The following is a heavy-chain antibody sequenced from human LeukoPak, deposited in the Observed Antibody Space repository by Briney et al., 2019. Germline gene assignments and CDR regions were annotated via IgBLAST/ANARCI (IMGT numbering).Heavy chain of an antibody. J-gene: IGHJ4*02. CDR1: GFTFSSYS. D-gene: IGHD5-18*01. Sequence: PGGSLRLSCAASGFTFSSYSMNWVRQAPGKGLEWVSYISSSSSTIYYADSVKGRFTISRDNAKNSLYLQMNSLRAEDTAVYYCARELGNSYGTLFDYWGQGTLVTVSS. CDR3: ARELGNSYGTLFDY. CDR2: ISSSSSTI. V-gene: IGHV3-48*04.